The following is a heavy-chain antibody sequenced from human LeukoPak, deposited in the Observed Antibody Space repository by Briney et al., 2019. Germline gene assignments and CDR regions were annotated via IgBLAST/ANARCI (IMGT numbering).Heavy chain of an antibody. CDR2: ISYDGSNK. V-gene: IGHV3-30*18. CDR3: AKFHMALDY. CDR1: GFTFSSYG. Sequence: QPGGSLRLSCAASGFTFSSYGMHWVRQAPGKGLEWVAVISYDGSNKYYADSVKGRFTISRDNSKNTLYLQMNSLRAEDTAVYYCAKFHMALDYWGQGTLVTVSS. D-gene: IGHD5-24*01. J-gene: IGHJ4*02.